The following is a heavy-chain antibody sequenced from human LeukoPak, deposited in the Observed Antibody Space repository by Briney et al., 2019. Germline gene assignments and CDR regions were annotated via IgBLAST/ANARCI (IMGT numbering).Heavy chain of an antibody. J-gene: IGHJ5*02. Sequence: PETLSLTCAVDGGSFSGYYWSWIRQPPGKGLEWIGEINHSGSTNYNPSLKSRVTISVDTSKNQFSLKLSSVTAADTAVYYCARGRRGIVVVPAAMRHWDNWFDPWGQGTLVTVSS. CDR3: ARGRRGIVVVPAAMRHWDNWFDP. CDR1: GGSFSGYY. D-gene: IGHD2-2*01. V-gene: IGHV4-34*01. CDR2: INHSGST.